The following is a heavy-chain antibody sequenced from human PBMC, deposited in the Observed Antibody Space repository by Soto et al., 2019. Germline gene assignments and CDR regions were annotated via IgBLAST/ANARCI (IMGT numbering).Heavy chain of an antibody. Sequence: EVELLESGGGLVKPEGSLRLSCAASGFTFSPYAMGWVRQAPGKGLGWVSVVSSGGGTHYADTVKGRFTVASDNSKNTLSLQMNCLRADDTDVYYCAKRRGAGGHFDYWGQGALVTVSS. J-gene: IGHJ4*02. CDR2: VSSGGGT. CDR3: AKRRGAGGHFDY. CDR1: GFTFSPYA. D-gene: IGHD2-15*01. V-gene: IGHV3-23*01.